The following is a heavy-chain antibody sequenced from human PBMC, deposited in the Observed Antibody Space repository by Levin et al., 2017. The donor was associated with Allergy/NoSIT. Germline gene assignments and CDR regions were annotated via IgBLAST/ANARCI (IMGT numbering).Heavy chain of an antibody. D-gene: IGHD2-15*01. Sequence: ASVKVSCKASGYTFTSYYMHWVRQAPGQGLEWMGIINPSGGSTSYAQKFQGRVTMTRDTSTSTVYMELSSLRSEDTAVYYCASLVVAATRGYAFDIWGQGTMVTVSS. CDR1: GYTFTSYY. V-gene: IGHV1-46*01. J-gene: IGHJ3*02. CDR3: ASLVVAATRGYAFDI. CDR2: INPSGGST.